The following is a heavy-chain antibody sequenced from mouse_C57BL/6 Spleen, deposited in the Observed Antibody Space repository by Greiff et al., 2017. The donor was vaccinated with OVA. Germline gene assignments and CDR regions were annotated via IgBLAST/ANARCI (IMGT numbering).Heavy chain of an antibody. CDR1: GFTFSSYA. D-gene: IGHD1-1*01. V-gene: IGHV5-4*01. Sequence: VMLVESGGGLVKPGGSLKLSCAASGFTFSSYAMSWVRQTPEKRLEWVATISDGGSYTYYPDNVKGRFTISRDNAKNNLYLQMSHLKSEDTAMYYCARDRSYYGSSYFDYWGQGTTLTVSS. J-gene: IGHJ2*01. CDR2: ISDGGSYT. CDR3: ARDRSYYGSSYFDY.